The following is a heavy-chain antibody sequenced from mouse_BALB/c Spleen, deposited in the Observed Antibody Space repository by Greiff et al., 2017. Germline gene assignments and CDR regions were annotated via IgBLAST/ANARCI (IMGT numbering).Heavy chain of an antibody. Sequence: QVQLQQPGAELVKPGASVKLSCKASGYTFTSYWMHWVKQRPGQGLEWIGEINPSNGRTNYNEKFKSKATLTVDKSSSTAYMQLSSLTSEDFAVYYCARSGHTGTGYWGQGTTLTVSS. CDR3: ARSGHTGTGY. D-gene: IGHD4-1*01. J-gene: IGHJ2*01. CDR2: INPSNGRT. CDR1: GYTFTSYW. V-gene: IGHV1S81*02.